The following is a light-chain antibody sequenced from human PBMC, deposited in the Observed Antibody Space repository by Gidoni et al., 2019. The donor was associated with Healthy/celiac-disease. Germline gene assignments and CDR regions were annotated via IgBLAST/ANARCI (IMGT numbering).Light chain of an antibody. V-gene: IGLV2-11*01. CDR3: CSYAGSYEV. CDR2: DVS. CDR1: SSDVGRYNY. Sequence: QSALTQPRSVSWSPGHSVTISCTGTSSDVGRYNYDSWYHQHPGKAELMIYDVSNQPSGVPDRFSGSKSGNTASRTNAGLQAEDEADYYCCSYAGSYEVFGGGTKLTVL. J-gene: IGLJ3*02.